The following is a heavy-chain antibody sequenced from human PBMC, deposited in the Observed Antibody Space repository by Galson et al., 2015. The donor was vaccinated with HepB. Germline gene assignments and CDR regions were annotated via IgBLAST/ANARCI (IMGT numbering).Heavy chain of an antibody. D-gene: IGHD3-10*01. CDR1: GYTFTSHA. Sequence: SVKVSCKASGYTFTSHAIHWVRQAPGQRPDWMGWINVGTGDPKYSQRFQDRLTITRDTSASTSYMQLSSLRFEDTAIYFCATNYGSGAYYYYYMDVWGKGTAVTVSS. V-gene: IGHV1-3*01. CDR3: ATNYGSGAYYYYYMDV. J-gene: IGHJ6*03. CDR2: INVGTGDP.